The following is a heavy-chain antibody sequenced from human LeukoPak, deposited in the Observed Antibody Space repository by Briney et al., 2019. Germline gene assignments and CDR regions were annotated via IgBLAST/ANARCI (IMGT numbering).Heavy chain of an antibody. CDR1: GGSISSGGYY. J-gene: IGHJ5*02. Sequence: SETLSLTCTVSGGSISSGGYYWSWIRQHPGKGLEWIGYIYYSGSTYYNPSLKSRVTISVDTSKNHFSLKLSSVTAADTAVYYCARDQAELRYFDWFHWFDPWGQGTLVTVSS. V-gene: IGHV4-31*03. CDR3: ARDQAELRYFDWFHWFDP. D-gene: IGHD3-9*01. CDR2: IYYSGST.